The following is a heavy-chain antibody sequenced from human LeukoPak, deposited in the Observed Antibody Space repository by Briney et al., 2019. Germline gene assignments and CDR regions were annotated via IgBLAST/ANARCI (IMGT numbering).Heavy chain of an antibody. J-gene: IGHJ6*04. CDR1: GFTFSRYA. D-gene: IGHD6-19*01. CDR3: ARDQAVSGSNYYYGVDV. Sequence: GGSLRLSCAASGFTFSRYAMHWVRQAPGKGLEWVAVISYDGANKHNADSVKGRFSISRDSSKNTLYLQMDSLRPEDTAVYYCARDQAVSGSNYYYGVDVWGKGTMVTVSS. V-gene: IGHV3-30*04. CDR2: ISYDGANK.